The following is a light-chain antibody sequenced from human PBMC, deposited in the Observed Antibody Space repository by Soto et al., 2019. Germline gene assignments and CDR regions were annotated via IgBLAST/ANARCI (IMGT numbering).Light chain of an antibody. CDR2: KAS. CDR3: QHYNYYSPWT. Sequence: DIQMTQSPSTLSASVGDRVTITCRASQSISSWLAWYQQKPGKAPKLLIYKASSLESGVPSRFSGSGSGTEFTLTISSLQPDDFATYYCQHYNYYSPWTFGQGTKV. J-gene: IGKJ1*01. CDR1: QSISSW. V-gene: IGKV1-5*03.